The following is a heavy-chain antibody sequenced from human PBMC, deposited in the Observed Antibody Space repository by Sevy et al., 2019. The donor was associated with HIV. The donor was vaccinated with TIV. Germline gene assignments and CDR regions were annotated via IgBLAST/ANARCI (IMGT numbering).Heavy chain of an antibody. CDR2: TSYDGSHK. J-gene: IGHJ1*01. D-gene: IGHD1-26*01. CDR1: GFIFSNFA. V-gene: IGHV3-30*04. CDR3: ARGENDDEFFQY. Sequence: EGSLRLSCTVSGFIFSNFAMHWVRQAPGKGLEWVAVTSYDGSHKYYADSVKGRFTVSRDNSRNILSLEMNSLRHDDTAVYYCARGENDDEFFQYWGQGTLVTVSS.